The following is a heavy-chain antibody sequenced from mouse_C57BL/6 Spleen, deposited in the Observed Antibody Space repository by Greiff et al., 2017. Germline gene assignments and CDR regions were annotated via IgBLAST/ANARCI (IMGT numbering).Heavy chain of an antibody. CDR1: GYAFTNYL. J-gene: IGHJ2*01. D-gene: IGHD2-3*01. V-gene: IGHV1-54*01. Sequence: VQLQQSGAELVRPGTSVKVSCKASGYAFTNYLIEWVKQRPGQGLEWIGVINPGSGGTNYNEKFKGKATLTADKSSSTAYMQLSSLTSEDAAGYFCARRGDGYYGYWGQGTTLTVSS. CDR3: ARRGDGYYGY. CDR2: INPGSGGT.